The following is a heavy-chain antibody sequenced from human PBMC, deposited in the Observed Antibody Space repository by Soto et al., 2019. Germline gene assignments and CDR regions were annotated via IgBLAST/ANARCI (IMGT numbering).Heavy chain of an antibody. CDR1: GFTFSSYS. Sequence: GGSLRLSCAASGFTFSSYSMNWVSQAPGKGLEWVSYISSSSSTIYYADSVKGRFTISRDNAKNSLYLQMNSLRAEDTAVYYCAKSYSYDSSGSLNWFDPWGQGTLVTVSS. D-gene: IGHD3-22*01. CDR3: AKSYSYDSSGSLNWFDP. V-gene: IGHV3-48*01. CDR2: ISSSSSTI. J-gene: IGHJ5*02.